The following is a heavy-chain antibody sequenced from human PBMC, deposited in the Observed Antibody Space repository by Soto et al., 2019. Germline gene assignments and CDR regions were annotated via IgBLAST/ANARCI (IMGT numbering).Heavy chain of an antibody. J-gene: IGHJ4*02. CDR1: GFTFSSYS. CDR2: ISSSSSTI. Sequence: EVQLVESGGGLVQPGGSLRLSCAASGFTFSSYSMNWVRQAPGKGLEWVSYISSSSSTIYYADSVKGRFTISRDNAKNSLYLQMNSLRAEDTAVYYCARNPFLPFGELSHHFDDWGQGTLGTVSS. V-gene: IGHV3-48*01. D-gene: IGHD3-10*01. CDR3: ARNPFLPFGELSHHFDD.